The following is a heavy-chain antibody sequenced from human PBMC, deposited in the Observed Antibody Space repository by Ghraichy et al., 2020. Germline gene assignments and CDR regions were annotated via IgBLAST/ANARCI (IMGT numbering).Heavy chain of an antibody. D-gene: IGHD6-19*01. J-gene: IGHJ4*02. V-gene: IGHV3-23*01. CDR2: ISESGDNT. Sequence: GGSLRLSCAASGFTFSSRAMNWVRQAPGKGLEWLAGISESGDNTYYADSVRGRFSISRDNSENTLYLQMYSLRAEDTAIYYCAKANGYSTGWWMDFFDNWGQGTPVTVSS. CDR3: AKANGYSTGWWMDFFDN. CDR1: GFTFSSRA.